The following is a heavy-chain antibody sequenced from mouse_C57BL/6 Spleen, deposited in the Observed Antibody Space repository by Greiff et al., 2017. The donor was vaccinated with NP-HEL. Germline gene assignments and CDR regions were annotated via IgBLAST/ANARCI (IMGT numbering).Heavy chain of an antibody. CDR3: TRTIPFITTVVATGDY. CDR1: GYTFTDYE. J-gene: IGHJ2*01. CDR2: IDPETGGT. D-gene: IGHD1-1*01. Sequence: QVHVKQSGAELVRPGASVTLSCKASGYTFTDYEMHWVKQTPVHGLEWIGAIDPETGGTAYNQKFKGKAILTADKSSSTAYMELRSLTSEDSAVYYCTRTIPFITTVVATGDYWGQGTTLTVSS. V-gene: IGHV1-15*01.